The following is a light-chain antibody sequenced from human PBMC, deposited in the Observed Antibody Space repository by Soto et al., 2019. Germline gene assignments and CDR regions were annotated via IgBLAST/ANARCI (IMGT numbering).Light chain of an antibody. CDR3: QHRT. Sequence: DIQMTQSPSTLSASVGDRVTITCRASQSISNYLAWYQQKPGKAPNLLIYKASTLQSGVPSRFSGSGSGTEFTLTISSLQPEDFATYSCQHRTFGQRTKLEI. CDR1: QSISNY. J-gene: IGKJ2*01. V-gene: IGKV1-5*03. CDR2: KAS.